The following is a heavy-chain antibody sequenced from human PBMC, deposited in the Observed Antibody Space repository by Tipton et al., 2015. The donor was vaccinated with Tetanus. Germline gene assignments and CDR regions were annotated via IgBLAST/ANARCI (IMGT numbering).Heavy chain of an antibody. D-gene: IGHD3-22*01. CDR1: GFTFSSYT. Sequence: SLRLSCAASGFTFSSYTMNWVRQAPGKGLEWVSCIRSSSSSIKYADSVKGRFTISRDNDKNTLYLQMNSLRAEDTAVYYRAKGQPYDSSGYYGANDYWGQGTLVTVSS. CDR3: AKGQPYDSSGYYGANDY. CDR2: IRSSSSSI. V-gene: IGHV3-21*04. J-gene: IGHJ4*02.